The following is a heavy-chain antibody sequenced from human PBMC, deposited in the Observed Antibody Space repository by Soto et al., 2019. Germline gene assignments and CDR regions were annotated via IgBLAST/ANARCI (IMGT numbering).Heavy chain of an antibody. Sequence: GSISSGGYYWGWIRQHPGKGLEWIGYIYYSGSTYYNPSLKSRVTISVDTSKNQFSLKLSSVTAADTAVYYCARDRDRSTVTTKYYYYGMDVWGQGTTVTVSS. CDR2: IYYSGST. J-gene: IGHJ6*02. CDR3: ARDRDRSTVTTKYYYYGMDV. V-gene: IGHV4-31*02. D-gene: IGHD4-17*01. CDR1: GSISSGGYY.